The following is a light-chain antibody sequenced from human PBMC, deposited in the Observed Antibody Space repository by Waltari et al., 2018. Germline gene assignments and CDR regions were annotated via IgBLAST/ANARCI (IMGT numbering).Light chain of an antibody. V-gene: IGKV2-24*01. CDR1: QSLVNSDGNTY. Sequence: EIVMTQTPLSSAVTLGQPASISCRSSQSLVNSDGNTYLTWLQQRPGHPPRILIYKMSPLSSGVPDRFSGSGAGTDFTLTINRVEAEDVGVYYCMQATDFPTFGQGTKLEI. J-gene: IGKJ2*01. CDR2: KMS. CDR3: MQATDFPT.